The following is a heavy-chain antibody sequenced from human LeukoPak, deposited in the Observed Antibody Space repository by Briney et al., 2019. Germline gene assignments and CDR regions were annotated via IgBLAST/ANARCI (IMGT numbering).Heavy chain of an antibody. CDR1: GYTFTGYY. D-gene: IGHD3-10*01. Sequence: ASVKVSCKASGYTFTGYYMHWVRQAPGQGLEWMGWINPNSGGTNYAQKFQGRVTMTRDTSISTAYMEPSRLRSDDTAVYYCARSPSGSYYRGDYWGQGTLVTVSS. V-gene: IGHV1-2*02. CDR3: ARSPSGSYYRGDY. J-gene: IGHJ4*02. CDR2: INPNSGGT.